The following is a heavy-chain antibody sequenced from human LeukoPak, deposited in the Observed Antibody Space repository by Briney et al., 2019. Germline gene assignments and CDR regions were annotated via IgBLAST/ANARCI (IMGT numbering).Heavy chain of an antibody. Sequence: ASVKVSCKASGGTFSSYAISCVRQAPGQGLEWMGRIIPILGIANYAQKFQGRVTVTADKSTSTAYMELRSLRSEDTAMYYCARDEQQVPLGYWGQGTLVTVSS. V-gene: IGHV1-69*04. CDR2: IIPILGIA. CDR1: GGTFSSYA. CDR3: ARDEQQVPLGY. D-gene: IGHD6-13*01. J-gene: IGHJ1*01.